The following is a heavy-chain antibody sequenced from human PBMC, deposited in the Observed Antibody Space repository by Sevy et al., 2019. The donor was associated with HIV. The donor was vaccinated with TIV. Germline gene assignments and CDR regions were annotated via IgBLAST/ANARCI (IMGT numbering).Heavy chain of an antibody. V-gene: IGHV3-7*01. CDR3: AREGITSRMDV. J-gene: IGHJ6*02. D-gene: IGHD3-10*01. CDR2: IKQDGSEN. CDR1: GFTFDDYA. Sequence: GGSLRLSCAASGFTFDDYAMHWVRQAPGKGLEWVANIKQDGSENYYVDSVKGRFTIYRDNAKNSLYLKMNSLRAEDTAVYYCAREGITSRMDVWGQGTTVTVSS.